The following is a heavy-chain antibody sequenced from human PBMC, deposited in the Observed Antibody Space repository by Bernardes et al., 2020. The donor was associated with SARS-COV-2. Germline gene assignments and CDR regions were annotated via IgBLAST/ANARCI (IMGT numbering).Heavy chain of an antibody. CDR2: IYPGDSDT. V-gene: IGHV5-51*01. CDR1: GYSFTSYW. J-gene: IGHJ4*02. Sequence: GESLKISCKGSGYSFTSYWIAWVRQMPGKGLEWMGIIYPGDSDTKYSPSFQGQVTISVDTSKNQFSLKLSSVTAADTAVYYCASGSIVVVTAVDYWGQGTLVTVSS. CDR3: ASGSIVVVTAVDY. D-gene: IGHD2-21*02.